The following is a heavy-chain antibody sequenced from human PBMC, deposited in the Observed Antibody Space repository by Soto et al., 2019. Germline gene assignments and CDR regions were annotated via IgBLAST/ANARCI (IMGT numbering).Heavy chain of an antibody. V-gene: IGHV3-30*18. Sequence: QVQLVESGGGVVQPGRSLRLSCAASGFTFSSYGMHWVRQAPGKGLEWVAVISYDGSNKYYADSVKGRFTISRDNSKNTLYLQMNSLRAEDTAVYYCAKDYQYYGIDVWGQGTTVTVSS. CDR2: ISYDGSNK. CDR1: GFTFSSYG. CDR3: AKDYQYYGIDV. J-gene: IGHJ6*02. D-gene: IGHD3-16*02.